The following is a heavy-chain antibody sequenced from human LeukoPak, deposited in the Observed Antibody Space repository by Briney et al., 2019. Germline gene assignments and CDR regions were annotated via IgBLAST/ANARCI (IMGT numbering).Heavy chain of an antibody. J-gene: IGHJ6*02. D-gene: IGHD3-9*01. V-gene: IGHV1-2*02. Sequence: ASVKVSCKASGYTFTGYYMHWVRQAPGQGLEWMGCINPNSGGTNYAQKFQGRVTMTRDESISTAFMELSRLRSDDTAVYYCATGVLRYFDWSLMDVWGQGTTVTVSS. CDR3: ATGVLRYFDWSLMDV. CDR2: INPNSGGT. CDR1: GYTFTGYY.